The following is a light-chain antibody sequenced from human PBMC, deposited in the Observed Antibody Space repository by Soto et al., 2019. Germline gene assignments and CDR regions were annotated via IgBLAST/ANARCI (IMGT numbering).Light chain of an antibody. CDR3: HQYGRKPRVT. J-gene: IGKJ2*01. V-gene: IGKV3-20*01. CDR1: QSVSSSY. CDR2: GAS. Sequence: EIVLTQSPGTLSLSPGERATLSCRASQSVSSSYLAWYQQKPGQAPRLLIYGASSRATGIPDRVSGSGSVRDFALNISRLEPEDVAGYDCHQYGRKPRVTFGQGTKLEIK.